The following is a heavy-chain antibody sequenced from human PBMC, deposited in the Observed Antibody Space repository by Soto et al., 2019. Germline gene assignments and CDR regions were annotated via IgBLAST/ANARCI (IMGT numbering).Heavy chain of an antibody. CDR1: GGTFSSYA. Sequence: QVQLVQSGAEVKKPGSSVKVSCKASGGTFSSYAISWVRQAPGQGLEWMGGIIPIFGTANYAQKFQGRVTITADESTSTAYMELSSLRSEDTAVYYCATSIRGNGDGLQPGDYFDYWGQGTLVTVSS. D-gene: IGHD1-1*01. V-gene: IGHV1-69*01. J-gene: IGHJ4*02. CDR3: ATSIRGNGDGLQPGDYFDY. CDR2: IIPIFGTA.